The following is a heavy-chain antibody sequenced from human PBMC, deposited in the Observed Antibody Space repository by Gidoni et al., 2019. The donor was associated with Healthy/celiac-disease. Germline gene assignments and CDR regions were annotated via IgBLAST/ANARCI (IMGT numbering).Heavy chain of an antibody. CDR2: ISGSGGST. Sequence: EVQLLESGGGLVQPGGSLRLSWPASGFTFSSYAMSWVRQAPGKGLGWVSAISGSGGSTYYADSVKGRFTISRDNSKNTLYLQMNSLRAEDTAVYYCAKWSGYGDYPDYWGQGTLVTVSS. V-gene: IGHV3-23*01. J-gene: IGHJ4*02. CDR3: AKWSGYGDYPDY. CDR1: GFTFSSYA. D-gene: IGHD4-17*01.